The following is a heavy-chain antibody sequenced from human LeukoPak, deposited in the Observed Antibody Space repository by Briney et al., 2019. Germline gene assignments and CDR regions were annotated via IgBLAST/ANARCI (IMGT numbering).Heavy chain of an antibody. D-gene: IGHD3-22*01. Sequence: PSQTLSLTCTVSGGSISSGDYYWSWIRQPPGKGLEWIGYIYYSGSTYYNPSLKSRVTISVDTSKNQFSLKLSSVTAADTAVYYCASETYYYDSSGPAFDIWGQGTMVTVSS. CDR3: ASETYYYDSSGPAFDI. CDR1: GGSISSGDYY. J-gene: IGHJ3*02. V-gene: IGHV4-30-4*08. CDR2: IYYSGST.